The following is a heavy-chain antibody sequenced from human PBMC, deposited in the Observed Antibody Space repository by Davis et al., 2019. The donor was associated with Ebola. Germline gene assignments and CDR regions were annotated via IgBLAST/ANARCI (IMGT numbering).Heavy chain of an antibody. J-gene: IGHJ4*02. V-gene: IGHV3-30*14. Sequence: GESLKISCAASGFTFTTYAMHWVRQAPGKGLEWVAAISSDGSNKEYADSVKGRFTISRHNSKNTLYLQMNSLRAEDTAVYYCARATVTTHYWGQGTLVTVSS. D-gene: IGHD4-17*01. CDR2: ISSDGSNK. CDR1: GFTFTTYA. CDR3: ARATVTTHY.